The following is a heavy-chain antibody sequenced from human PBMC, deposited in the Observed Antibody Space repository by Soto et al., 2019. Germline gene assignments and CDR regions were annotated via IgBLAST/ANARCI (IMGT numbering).Heavy chain of an antibody. Sequence: SETLSLTCTVSGVSINNDGYYWSWLRQLPGKGLEWIGYIYYSGVTYYNPSLKSRVTISLDTSKSQFSLKVSSVTAADTAVYYCAGGDSGDYRGTAFDIWGQGTMVTVSS. CDR1: GVSINNDGYY. D-gene: IGHD4-17*01. CDR3: AGGDSGDYRGTAFDI. J-gene: IGHJ3*02. V-gene: IGHV4-31*03. CDR2: IYYSGVT.